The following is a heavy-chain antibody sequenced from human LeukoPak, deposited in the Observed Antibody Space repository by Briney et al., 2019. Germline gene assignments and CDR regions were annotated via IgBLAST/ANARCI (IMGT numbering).Heavy chain of an antibody. J-gene: IGHJ5*02. CDR3: ARADSVSNWFDP. V-gene: IGHV3-30-3*01. CDR1: GLTFDDYA. CDR2: ISYDGSNK. D-gene: IGHD2-21*01. Sequence: GGSLRLSCAASGLTFDDYAMHWVRQAPGKGLEWVAVISYDGSNKYYADSVKGRFTISRDNSKNTLYLQMNSLRAEDTAVYYCARADSVSNWFDPWGQGTLVTVSS.